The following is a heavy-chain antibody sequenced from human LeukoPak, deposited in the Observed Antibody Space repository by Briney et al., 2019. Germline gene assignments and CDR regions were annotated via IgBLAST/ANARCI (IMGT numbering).Heavy chain of an antibody. J-gene: IGHJ4*02. CDR1: GGSISSGGYY. D-gene: IGHD4/OR15-4a*01. Sequence: SETLSLTCTVSGGSISSGGYYWSWIRQHPGKGLEWIGYIYYSGSTYYNPSLRSRVTISVDTSKNQFSLKLSSVTAADTAVYYCARGTKDDGGNDYWGQGTLVTVSS. CDR2: IYYSGST. CDR3: ARGTKDDGGNDY. V-gene: IGHV4-31*03.